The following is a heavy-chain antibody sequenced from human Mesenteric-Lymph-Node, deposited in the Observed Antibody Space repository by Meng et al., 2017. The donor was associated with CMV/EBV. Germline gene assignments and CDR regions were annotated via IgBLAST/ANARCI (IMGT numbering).Heavy chain of an antibody. CDR3: ARTNNWGFDY. Sequence: QVQLVQSGAEVKKPGAAVKVSCKASGYTSSSYAMHWVRQAPGQRLEWMGWINIVEDKTKTSQNFQGRVTLTRDTSANTAYMELSSLRSDDTAVYYCARTNNWGFDYWGQGTLVTVSS. CDR2: INIVEDKT. V-gene: IGHV1-3*04. J-gene: IGHJ4*02. CDR1: GYTSSSYA. D-gene: IGHD3-16*01.